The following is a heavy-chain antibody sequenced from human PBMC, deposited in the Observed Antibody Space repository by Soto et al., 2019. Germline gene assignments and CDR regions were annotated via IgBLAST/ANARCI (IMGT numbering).Heavy chain of an antibody. V-gene: IGHV4-4*07. CDR1: GGSISSYY. CDR3: ARGGGVTIFGVVPRYYYYGMDV. D-gene: IGHD3-3*01. J-gene: IGHJ6*02. CDR2: IYTSGST. Sequence: SETLSLTCTVSGGSISSYYWSWIRQPAGKGLEWIGRIYTSGSTNYNPSLKSRVTMSVDTSKNQFSLKLSPVTAADTAVYYCARGGGVTIFGVVPRYYYYGMDVWGQGTTVTVSS.